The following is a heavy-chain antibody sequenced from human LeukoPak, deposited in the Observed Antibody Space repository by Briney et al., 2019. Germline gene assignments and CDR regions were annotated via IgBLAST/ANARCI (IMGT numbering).Heavy chain of an antibody. CDR1: GGSFSGYY. CDR3: ARKGRGSSSSFDY. Sequence: PSETLSLTCAVYGGSFSGYYWSWIRQPPGKGLEWIGEINHRGSTNYNPSLKSRVTISVDTSKNQFSLKLSSVTAADTAVYYCARKGRGSSSSFDYWGQGTLVAVSS. J-gene: IGHJ4*02. CDR2: INHRGST. V-gene: IGHV4-34*01. D-gene: IGHD6-6*01.